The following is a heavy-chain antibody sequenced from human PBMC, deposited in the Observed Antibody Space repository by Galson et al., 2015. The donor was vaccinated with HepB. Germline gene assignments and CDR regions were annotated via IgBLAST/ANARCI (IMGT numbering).Heavy chain of an antibody. J-gene: IGHJ6*03. CDR3: AKDHKSPGPGYYYYYYMDV. V-gene: IGHV3-23*01. Sequence: SLRLSCAASGFTFNSYAMSWVRQAPGKGLEWVSAISGSGGSTYYADSVKGRFTISRDNSKNTLYLQMNSLRAEDTAVYYCAKDHKSPGPGYYYYYYMDVWGKGTTVTVSS. CDR2: ISGSGGST. CDR1: GFTFNSYA.